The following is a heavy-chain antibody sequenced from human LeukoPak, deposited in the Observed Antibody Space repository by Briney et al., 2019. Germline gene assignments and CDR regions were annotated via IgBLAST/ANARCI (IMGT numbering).Heavy chain of an antibody. CDR3: ARSTYGGYDYFDY. CDR1: GFTFSNYW. Sequence: GGSLRLSCAASGFTFSNYWMTWVRQAPGRGLEWVANIKQDGSEKYYVDSVKGRFTISRDNAKNSLYLQMNSLRAEDTAVYYCARSTYGGYDYFDYWGQGTLVTVSS. D-gene: IGHD5-12*01. CDR2: IKQDGSEK. J-gene: IGHJ4*02. V-gene: IGHV3-7*04.